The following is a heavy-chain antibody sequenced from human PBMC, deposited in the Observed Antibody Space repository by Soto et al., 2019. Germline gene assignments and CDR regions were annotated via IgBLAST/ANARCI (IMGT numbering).Heavy chain of an antibody. Sequence: QVQLVESGGGVVQPGRSLRLSCAASGFTFSSYGMHWVRQAPGKGLEWVAVIWYDGSNKYYADSVKGRFTISRDNSKNTLYLQMNSLRAEDTAVYYCARRREAEGRAVAATPYFYYYMDVWGKGTTVTVSS. CDR3: ARRREAEGRAVAATPYFYYYMDV. V-gene: IGHV3-33*01. CDR2: IWYDGSNK. D-gene: IGHD2-15*01. CDR1: GFTFSSYG. J-gene: IGHJ6*03.